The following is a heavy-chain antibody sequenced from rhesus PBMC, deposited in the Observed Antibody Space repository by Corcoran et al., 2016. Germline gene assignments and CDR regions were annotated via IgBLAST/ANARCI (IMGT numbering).Heavy chain of an antibody. D-gene: IGHD6-25*01. CDR2: LYGSSGRT. Sequence: QVQLQESVPGLVKPAETLSLTSAVSGGSISITYWRWLRQPPGRGLEWIGYLYGSSGRTYYNPFLKSRVTISTDTSKNQFSLKLSSVTAADTAVYYCARDCPGGSCSLDYWGQGVLVTVSS. J-gene: IGHJ4*01. CDR1: GGSISITY. V-gene: IGHV4-160*01. CDR3: ARDCPGGSCSLDY.